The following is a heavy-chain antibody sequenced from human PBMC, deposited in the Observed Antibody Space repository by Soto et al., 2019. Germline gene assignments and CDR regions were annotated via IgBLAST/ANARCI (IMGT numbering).Heavy chain of an antibody. J-gene: IGHJ6*02. V-gene: IGHV3-30*18. CDR1: GFTFSSYG. CDR2: ISYDGSNK. Sequence: GGSLRLSCAASGFTFSSYGMHWVRQAPGKGLEWVAVISYDGSNKYYADSVKGRFTISRDNSKNTLYLQMNSLRAEDTAVYYCAKSGYTIFGVVIIENYYYGMDVWGQGTTVTVSS. D-gene: IGHD3-3*01. CDR3: AKSGYTIFGVVIIENYYYGMDV.